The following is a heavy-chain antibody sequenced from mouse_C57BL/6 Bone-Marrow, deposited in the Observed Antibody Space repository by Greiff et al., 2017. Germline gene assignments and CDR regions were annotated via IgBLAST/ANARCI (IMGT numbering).Heavy chain of an antibody. Sequence: VQRVESGPELVKPGASVKLSCKASGYTFTSYGINWVKQRPGQGLEWIGWIYPRDGSTKYNEKFKGKATLTVDTSSSTAYMELHSLTSEDSAVYFCARDYGSNYWYFDVWGTGTTVTVSS. V-gene: IGHV1-85*01. D-gene: IGHD1-1*01. CDR3: ARDYGSNYWYFDV. CDR1: GYTFTSYG. CDR2: IYPRDGST. J-gene: IGHJ1*03.